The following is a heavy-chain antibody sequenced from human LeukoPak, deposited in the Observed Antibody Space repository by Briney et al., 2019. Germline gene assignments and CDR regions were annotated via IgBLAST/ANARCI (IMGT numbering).Heavy chain of an antibody. CDR2: ITASSTAI. V-gene: IGHV3-21*01. Sequence: GGSLRLSCAASGFTFNTYTMNWVRQAPGKGLEWVSSITASSTAIYSADSVKGRFTISRDNAKNLLYLQMNSLRAEDTAVYYCARTYYDILTGYNPYFDYWGQGSLVIVSS. D-gene: IGHD3-9*01. CDR3: ARTYYDILTGYNPYFDY. J-gene: IGHJ4*02. CDR1: GFTFNTYT.